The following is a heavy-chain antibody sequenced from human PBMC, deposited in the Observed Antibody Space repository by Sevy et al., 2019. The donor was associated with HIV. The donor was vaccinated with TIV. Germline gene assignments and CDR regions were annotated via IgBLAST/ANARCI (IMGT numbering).Heavy chain of an antibody. CDR2: INGRGGST. Sequence: GESLKISCVVSGYSFSSYAISWVRQAPGKGLEWVSTINGRGGSTYYADSVKGRFTISRDNPKNTLFLQMINLRVDDTAIYYCARPSPRIAAAPSAFYDNWGQGTLVTVSS. CDR3: ARPSPRIAAAPSAFYDN. V-gene: IGHV3-23*01. CDR1: GYSFSSYA. D-gene: IGHD6-13*01. J-gene: IGHJ4*02.